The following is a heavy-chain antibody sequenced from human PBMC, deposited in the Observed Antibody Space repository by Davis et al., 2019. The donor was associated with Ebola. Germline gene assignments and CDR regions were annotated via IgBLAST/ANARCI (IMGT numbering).Heavy chain of an antibody. Sequence: ASVKVSCKASGYTFTGYYMHWVRQAPGQGLEWVGRVNPRTGATNYAQKFQGRIIMTRDTSINTAYMVLSSLKPDDTAVYYCARDGGAYFQFGGAPGTLITVSS. CDR3: ARDGGAYFQFG. V-gene: IGHV1-2*06. CDR2: VNPRTGAT. D-gene: IGHD3-3*01. CDR1: GYTFTGYY. J-gene: IGHJ4*02.